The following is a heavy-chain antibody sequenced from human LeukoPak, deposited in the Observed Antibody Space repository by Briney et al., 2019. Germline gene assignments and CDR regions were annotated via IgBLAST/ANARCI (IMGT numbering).Heavy chain of an antibody. CDR2: ISSSGSTI. J-gene: IGHJ6*03. D-gene: IGHD6-13*01. CDR3: AKRVAAAGFSYYYYYMDV. Sequence: GGSLRLSCAASGFTFSSYEMNWVRQAPGKGLEWVSYISSSGSTIYYADSVKGRFTISRDNSKNTLYLQMNSLRAEDTAVYYCAKRVAAAGFSYYYYYMDVWGKGTTVTVSS. V-gene: IGHV3-48*03. CDR1: GFTFSSYE.